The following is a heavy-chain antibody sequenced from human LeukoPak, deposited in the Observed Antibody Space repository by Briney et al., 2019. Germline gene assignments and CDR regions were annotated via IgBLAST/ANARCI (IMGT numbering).Heavy chain of an antibody. V-gene: IGHV4-59*08. J-gene: IGHJ4*02. D-gene: IGHD4/OR15-4a*01. CDR2: IYYSGNT. CDR1: GGSISSYY. Sequence: SETLSLTCTVSGGSISSYYWSWIRQPPGKELEWIGYIYYSGNTNYNPSFKSRVTISVDTSKNQFSLRLSSVTAADTAVYYCARQSQTLTTADFDYWGQGTLVTVSS. CDR3: ARQSQTLTTADFDY.